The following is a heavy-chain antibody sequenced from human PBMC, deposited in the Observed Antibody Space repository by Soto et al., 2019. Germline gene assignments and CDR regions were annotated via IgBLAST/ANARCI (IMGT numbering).Heavy chain of an antibody. CDR2: IDPSDSYT. CDR1: GYSFTSYW. V-gene: IGHV5-10-1*01. CDR3: ASGGSGTVTSFPLYYYYYGMDV. D-gene: IGHD4-17*01. Sequence: LKISCKGSGYSFTSYWISWVRQMPGKGLEWMGRIDPSDSYTNYSPSFQGHVTISADKSISTAYLQWSSLKASDTATYYCASGGSGTVTSFPLYYYYYGMDVWGQGTTVTVSS. J-gene: IGHJ6*02.